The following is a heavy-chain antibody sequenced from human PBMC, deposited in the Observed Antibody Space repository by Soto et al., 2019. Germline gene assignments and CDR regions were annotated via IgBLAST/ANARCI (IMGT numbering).Heavy chain of an antibody. CDR3: ARSMYSTSAQLYYGMDV. Sequence: SETLSLTCAVSGYSIRSGYFWGWIRQPPGKGLEWIGSMYHSGITYYNLSLKSRVTISVDTSKNQLSLELSSATAADTAVYYCARSMYSTSAQLYYGMDVWGQGTTVTVS. V-gene: IGHV4-38-2*01. CDR2: MYHSGIT. CDR1: GYSIRSGYF. J-gene: IGHJ6*02. D-gene: IGHD6-6*01.